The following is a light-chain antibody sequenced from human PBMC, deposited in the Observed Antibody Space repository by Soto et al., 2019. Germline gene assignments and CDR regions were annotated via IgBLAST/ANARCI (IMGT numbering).Light chain of an antibody. J-gene: IGKJ1*01. CDR2: GAS. Sequence: ELVMTQSPATLSVSPGGRATLSCRASQSISDTLAWYQQKPGQAPRLLIHGASTRATGFPARFSGSGSGTDFTLTISSLQSEDFAVYYCQQYNNWPWTFGQGTKVE. CDR1: QSISDT. CDR3: QQYNNWPWT. V-gene: IGKV3-15*01.